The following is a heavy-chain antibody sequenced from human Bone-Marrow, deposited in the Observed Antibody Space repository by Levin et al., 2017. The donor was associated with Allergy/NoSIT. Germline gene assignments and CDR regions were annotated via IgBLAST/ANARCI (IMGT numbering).Heavy chain of an antibody. CDR2: IFWDDDT. CDR1: GFSLSTSGAG. J-gene: IGHJ4*02. Sequence: SGPTLVKPGQTLTLTCSFSGFSLSTSGAGVGWVRQPPGKALECLALIFWDDDTRYSPSLENRPTITRDTSNNQVVLKMTNVDPADTGTYCCAHRRDWEGSVDYWGQGKVVTVSS. CDR3: AHRRDWEGSVDY. D-gene: IGHD1-26*01. V-gene: IGHV2-5*02.